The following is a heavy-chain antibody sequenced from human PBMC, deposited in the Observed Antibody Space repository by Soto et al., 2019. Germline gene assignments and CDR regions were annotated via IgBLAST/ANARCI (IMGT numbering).Heavy chain of an antibody. CDR2: INNDGSDA. D-gene: IGHD2-2*01. J-gene: IGHJ5*02. CDR3: VGDSRSIVDP. CDR1: GFTFSTYW. Sequence: PGGSLRLSCAASGFTFSTYWMHWVRQAPGKGLVWVSRINNDGSDAIYADSVKGRFTISRDNAKNTLYLQMNSLTVEDTAVYYCVGDSRSIVDPWGQGTLVTVSS. V-gene: IGHV3-74*01.